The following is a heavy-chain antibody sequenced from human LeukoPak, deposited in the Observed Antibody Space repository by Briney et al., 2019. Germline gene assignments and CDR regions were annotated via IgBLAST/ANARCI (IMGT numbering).Heavy chain of an antibody. D-gene: IGHD3-22*01. V-gene: IGHV3-23*01. Sequence: PGGSLRPSCAASGFTFSSYAMSWVRQAPGKGLEWVSAISGSGGSTYYADSVKGRFTISRDNSKNTLYLQMNSLRAEDTAVYYCAKDSLATYNYYDSTWFDYWGQGTLVTVSS. CDR3: AKDSLATYNYYDSTWFDY. CDR1: GFTFSSYA. J-gene: IGHJ4*02. CDR2: ISGSGGST.